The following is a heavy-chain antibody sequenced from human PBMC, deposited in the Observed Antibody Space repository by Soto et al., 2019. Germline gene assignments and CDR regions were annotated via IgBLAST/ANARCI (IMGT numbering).Heavy chain of an antibody. V-gene: IGHV6-1*01. CDR2: TYYRSKWYN. CDR1: GDSVSSNSAA. CDR3: ARGKELWFGESPKRASIWTSDLDV. J-gene: IGHJ6*02. D-gene: IGHD3-10*01. Sequence: QVQLQQSGPGLVKPSQTLSLTCAISGDSVSSNSAAWNWIRQSPSRGLEWLGRTYYRSKWYNDYAVSVKSRITINPDTSKNQFSLQLNSVTPEDTAVYYCARGKELWFGESPKRASIWTSDLDVWGQGTTVTVSS.